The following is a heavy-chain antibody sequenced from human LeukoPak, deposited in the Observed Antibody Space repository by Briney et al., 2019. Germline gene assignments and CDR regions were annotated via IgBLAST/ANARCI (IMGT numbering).Heavy chain of an antibody. CDR2: ISSSGSTI. D-gene: IGHD4-11*01. CDR1: GFTFSSYE. CDR3: VRDGVDYSFEY. Sequence: GGSLRLSCAASGFTFSSYEMNWVRQAPGKGLEWVSYISSSGSTIYYADSVKVRFTISRDNAKNSLYLQMNSLRADDTAVYYCVRDGVDYSFEYWGQGTLVTVSS. J-gene: IGHJ4*02. V-gene: IGHV3-48*03.